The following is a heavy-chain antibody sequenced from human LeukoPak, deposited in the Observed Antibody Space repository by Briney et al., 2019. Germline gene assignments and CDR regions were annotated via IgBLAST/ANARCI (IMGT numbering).Heavy chain of an antibody. CDR3: ARDLNFDY. CDR1: GFTFSSYS. J-gene: IGHJ4*02. Sequence: PGGSLRLSCAASGFTFSSYSMNWVRRAPGKGLEWVSYISSSSSTIYYADSVKGRFTISRDNAKNSLYLQMNSLRAEDTAVYYCARDLNFDYWGQGTLVTVSS. CDR2: ISSSSSTI. V-gene: IGHV3-48*01.